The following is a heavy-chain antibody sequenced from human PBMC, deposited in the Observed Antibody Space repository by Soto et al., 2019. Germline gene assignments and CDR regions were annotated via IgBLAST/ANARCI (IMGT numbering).Heavy chain of an antibody. Sequence: SETLSLTCTVSSDSISSYYWSWIRQPPGKRLEWIGYISYSGSTDYNPSLKSRVTISGDTSKNQFSLKVSSVTAADTAVSYCARRTSAQLAIDSWGHRALVTVSS. CDR2: ISYSGST. D-gene: IGHD6-13*01. CDR3: ARRTSAQLAIDS. CDR1: SDSISSYY. J-gene: IGHJ5*01. V-gene: IGHV4-59*01.